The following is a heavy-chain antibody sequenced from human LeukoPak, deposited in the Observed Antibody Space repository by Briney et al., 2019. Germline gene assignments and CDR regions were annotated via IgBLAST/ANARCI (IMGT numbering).Heavy chain of an antibody. J-gene: IGHJ4*02. CDR2: ISSSSCYI. V-gene: IGHV3-21*01. D-gene: IGHD3-22*01. CDR3: AREVYSSGSYDY. Sequence: GGSLRLSCAASGFTFSSYSMNWVRQAPGRGLAWVSSISSSSCYIYYADSVKGRFTISRDNAKNSLYLQMNSLRAEDTAVYYCAREVYSSGSYDYWGQGTLVTVSS. CDR1: GFTFSSYS.